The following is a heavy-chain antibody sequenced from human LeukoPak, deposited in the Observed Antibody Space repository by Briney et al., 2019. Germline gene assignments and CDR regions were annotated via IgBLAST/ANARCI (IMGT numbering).Heavy chain of an antibody. D-gene: IGHD3-10*01. CDR1: GFTFSSYA. J-gene: IGHJ4*02. Sequence: PGGSLRLSCAASGFTFSSYAMSWVRQAPGKGLEWVSAISGSGGSTNYADSVKGRFTISRDNSKNTLSLQMNSLRAEDTAVYYCASNPMRRGVRHYYFDYWGQGTLVTVSS. CDR2: ISGSGGST. V-gene: IGHV3-23*01. CDR3: ASNPMRRGVRHYYFDY.